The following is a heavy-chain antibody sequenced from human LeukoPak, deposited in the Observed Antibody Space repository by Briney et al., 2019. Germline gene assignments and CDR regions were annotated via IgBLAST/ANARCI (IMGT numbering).Heavy chain of an antibody. CDR3: ARSGNMFGELKNWFGP. CDR1: GYTFTGYY. CDR2: INPNSGGT. J-gene: IGHJ5*02. Sequence: ASVKVSCKASGYTFTGYYMHWVRQAPGQGLEWMGWINPNSGGTNYAQKFQGRVTMTRDTSISTAYMELSRLRSDDTAVYYCARSGNMFGELKNWFGPWGQGTLVTVSS. V-gene: IGHV1-2*02. D-gene: IGHD3-10*02.